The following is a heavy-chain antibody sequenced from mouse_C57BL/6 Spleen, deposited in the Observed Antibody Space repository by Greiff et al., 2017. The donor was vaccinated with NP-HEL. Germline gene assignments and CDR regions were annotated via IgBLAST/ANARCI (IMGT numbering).Heavy chain of an antibody. CDR2: INPNNGGT. J-gene: IGHJ1*03. V-gene: IGHV1-18*01. D-gene: IGHD2-2*01. CDR3: ARSPLYYGYDERYFDV. CDR1: GYTFTDYN. Sequence: EVQLQESGPELVKPGASVKIPCKASGYTFTDYNMDWVKQSHGKSLEWIGDINPNNGGTIYNQKFKGKATLTVDKSSSTAYMELRSLTSEDTAVYYCARSPLYYGYDERYFDVWGTGTTVTVSS.